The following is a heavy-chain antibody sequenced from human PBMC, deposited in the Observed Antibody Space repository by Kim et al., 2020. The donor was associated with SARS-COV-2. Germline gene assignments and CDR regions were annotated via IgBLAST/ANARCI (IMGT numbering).Heavy chain of an antibody. CDR3: AAEYYYGSGSYYRDY. CDR2: ISAYNGNT. Sequence: ASVKVSCKASGYTFTSYGISWVRQAPGQGLEWMGWISAYNGNTNYAQKLQGRVTMTTDTSTSTAYMELRSLRSDDTAVYYCAAEYYYGSGSYYRDYWGQGTLVTVSS. J-gene: IGHJ4*02. V-gene: IGHV1-18*04. CDR1: GYTFTSYG. D-gene: IGHD3-10*01.